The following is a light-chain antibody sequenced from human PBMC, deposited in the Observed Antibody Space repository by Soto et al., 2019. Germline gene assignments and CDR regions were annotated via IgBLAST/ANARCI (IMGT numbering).Light chain of an antibody. CDR1: QSISSW. J-gene: IGKJ2*01. Sequence: DIPMTQSPSTLSASVGDRVTITCRASQSISSWLAWYQQKPGKAPKLLIYDASSLESGVPSRFSGSGSGTEFTLTISRLQPDDFATYYCQQYNSYSHTFGQGTKLEIK. CDR2: DAS. V-gene: IGKV1-5*01. CDR3: QQYNSYSHT.